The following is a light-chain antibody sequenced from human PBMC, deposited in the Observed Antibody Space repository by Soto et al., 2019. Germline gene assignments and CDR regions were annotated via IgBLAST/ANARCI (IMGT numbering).Light chain of an antibody. CDR1: QSVSSN. Sequence: EIVMTQSPATLSVSPGGRATLSCRASQSVSSNLAWYQQKPGQAPRLLIYGASTRATGIPARFSGSGSGTEFTLTISSLQSEDFAVYYCQQRHMWPITFGQGTRLEIK. CDR3: QQRHMWPIT. CDR2: GAS. V-gene: IGKV3-15*01. J-gene: IGKJ5*01.